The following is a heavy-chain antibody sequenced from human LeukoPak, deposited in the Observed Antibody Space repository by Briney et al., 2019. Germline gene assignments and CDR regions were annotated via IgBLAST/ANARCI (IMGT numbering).Heavy chain of an antibody. CDR1: GASINSYY. V-gene: IGHV4-59*01. Sequence: SETLSLTCTVSGASINSYYWSWIRLPPGKGLEWIGYIFYSGNTNNNPSLKSRVSISVDTSKSQFSPKLSSVTAADTAVYFCARGPLDSGYTYFDYWSQGTLVTVS. J-gene: IGHJ4*02. CDR2: IFYSGNT. CDR3: ARGPLDSGYTYFDY. D-gene: IGHD5-12*01.